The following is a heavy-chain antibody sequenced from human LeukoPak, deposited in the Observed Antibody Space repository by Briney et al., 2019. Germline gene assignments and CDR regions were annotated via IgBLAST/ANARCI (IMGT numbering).Heavy chain of an antibody. CDR3: ARLSSWDIVVVPAAPQGFDY. CDR1: GGTFSSDA. V-gene: IGHV1-69*13. CDR2: IIPIFGTA. Sequence: SVKVSCKASGGTFSSDAISWVRQAPGQGLEWMGGIIPIFGTANYAQKFQGRVTITADESTSTAYMELSSLRSEDTAVYYCARLSSWDIVVVPAAPQGFDYWGQGTLVTVSS. J-gene: IGHJ4*02. D-gene: IGHD2-2*01.